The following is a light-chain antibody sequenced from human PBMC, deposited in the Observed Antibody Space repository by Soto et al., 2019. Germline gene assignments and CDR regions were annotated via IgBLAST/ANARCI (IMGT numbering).Light chain of an antibody. CDR2: GNS. CDR1: SSNIGAGYD. V-gene: IGLV1-40*01. Sequence: QAVVTQPPSVSGAPGQRVTISCTGGSSNIGAGYDVHWYKQLPGTAPKVLIYGNSNRPSGVPDRFSGSKSATSASLAITGLQAEDEADYYCQSYDNSLSGWVFGGGTKVTVL. J-gene: IGLJ2*01. CDR3: QSYDNSLSGWV.